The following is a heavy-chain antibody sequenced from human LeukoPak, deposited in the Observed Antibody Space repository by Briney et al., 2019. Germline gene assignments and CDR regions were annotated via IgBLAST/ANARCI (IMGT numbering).Heavy chain of an antibody. Sequence: GTSLRLSCAASGFTFISYAIHWFRQAPGKGLEWVAVISFHGTDSFYADSVKGRFTISRDNAKNSLYLQMNSLRAEDMALYYCAKDISPGGYYDSSGYPAVGAFDIWGQGTMATVSS. J-gene: IGHJ3*02. CDR1: GFTFISYA. V-gene: IGHV3-30*04. CDR3: AKDISPGGYYDSSGYPAVGAFDI. D-gene: IGHD3-22*01. CDR2: ISFHGTDS.